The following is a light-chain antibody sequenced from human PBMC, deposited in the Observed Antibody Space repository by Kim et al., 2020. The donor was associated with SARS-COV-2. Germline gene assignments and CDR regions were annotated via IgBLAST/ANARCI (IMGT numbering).Light chain of an antibody. CDR2: EDN. CDR3: QSYDSSNWV. J-gene: IGLJ3*02. CDR1: SGSMASNC. Sequence: GKPVTLPCTRSSGSMASNCVQWYQERPGRPPTTVIYEDNQRPSGVPDRFSGSIDSSSNSASLTISGLKTEDEADYYCQSYDSSNWVFGGGTQLTVL. V-gene: IGLV6-57*01.